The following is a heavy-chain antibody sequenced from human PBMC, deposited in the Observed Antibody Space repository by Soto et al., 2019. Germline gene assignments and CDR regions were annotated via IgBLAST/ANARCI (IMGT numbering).Heavy chain of an antibody. CDR2: ISYDGGKQ. J-gene: IGHJ4*02. CDR1: GFNFENYG. V-gene: IGHV3-30*03. CDR3: ARESLGYCSSTSCSRHYFDY. Sequence: PGGSLRLSCAASGFNFENYGMHWVRQAPGKGLEWVAVISYDGGKQYYGDSVKGRFTISRDNSKNTLFLQMNSLRSEDTAVYYCARESLGYCSSTSCSRHYFDYWGRGTLVT. D-gene: IGHD2-2*01.